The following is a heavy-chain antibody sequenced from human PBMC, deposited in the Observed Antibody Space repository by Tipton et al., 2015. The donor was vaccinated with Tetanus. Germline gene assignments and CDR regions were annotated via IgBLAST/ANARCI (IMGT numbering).Heavy chain of an antibody. J-gene: IGHJ3*01. V-gene: IGHV4-31*03. CDR2: ISYSGST. CDR1: GAPIANGGFY. Sequence: LRLSCTISGAPIANGGFYYNWIRQHPGKGLEWIGFISYSGSTYYNPSLKSRFTISVDTSRSQFSLNLRSVTAADTAVYYCAHKAPVTHPPDAVASWGQGTMVTVSS. CDR3: AHKAPVTHPPDAVAS. D-gene: IGHD4-11*01.